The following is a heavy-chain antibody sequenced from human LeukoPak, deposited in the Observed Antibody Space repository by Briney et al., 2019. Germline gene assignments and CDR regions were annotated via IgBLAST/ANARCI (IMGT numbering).Heavy chain of an antibody. V-gene: IGHV1-8*01. J-gene: IGHJ4*02. CDR3: ARLSQTPDYYSNGGYYYLGY. D-gene: IGHD2-8*01. CDR2: MNPNSGRT. Sequence: AVTVTCLASRCIFTSYDTNWVRPAAGQGVEGMGWMNPNSGRTDFAQKFQGRLTIASNTSLSTAYMELSSLRSEDTAVYYCARLSQTPDYYSNGGYYYLGYWGQGTPVTVSS. CDR1: RCIFTSYD.